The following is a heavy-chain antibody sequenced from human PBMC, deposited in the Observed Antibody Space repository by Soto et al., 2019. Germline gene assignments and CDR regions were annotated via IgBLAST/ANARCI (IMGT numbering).Heavy chain of an antibody. CDR2: IDPSDSRT. CDR1: GYMFPIYH. D-gene: IGHD3-16*01. V-gene: IGHV5-10-1*01. Sequence: GESLKISCEASGYMFPIYHISWVRQMPGKGLEWVGKIDPSDSRTMYRPSSRARITISVDKSINTAYLEWGRLKASDTAMYCCAKGGGPYAFDIWGQGTMVTVSS. J-gene: IGHJ3*02. CDR3: AKGGGPYAFDI.